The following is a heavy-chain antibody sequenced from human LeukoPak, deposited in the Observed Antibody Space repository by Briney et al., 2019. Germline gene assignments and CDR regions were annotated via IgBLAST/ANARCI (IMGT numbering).Heavy chain of an antibody. CDR3: ARKDWYFDL. CDR1: GGSISSSSYY. CDR2: IYTSGST. V-gene: IGHV4-61*02. Sequence: TSETLSLTCTVSGGSISSSSYYWGWIRQPAGKGLEWVGRIYTSGSTNYNPSLKSRVTMSVDTSKNQFSLKLSSVTAADTAVYYCARKDWYFDLWGRGTLVTVSS. J-gene: IGHJ2*01.